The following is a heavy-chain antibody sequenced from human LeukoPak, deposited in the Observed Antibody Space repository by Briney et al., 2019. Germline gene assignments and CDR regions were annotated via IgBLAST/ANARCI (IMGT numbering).Heavy chain of an antibody. D-gene: IGHD2-2*01. V-gene: IGHV4-34*01. CDR2: INHSGST. J-gene: IGHJ6*03. Sequence: PSETLSLTCAVYGGSFSGYYWSWIRQPPGKGLDWIGEINHSGSTNYNPSLKSRVTISVDTSKNQFSLKLSSVTAADTAVYYCARGPRDVVPAAMMGGWGYYYYYMDVWGKGTTVTVSS. CDR3: ARGPRDVVPAAMMGGWGYYYYYMDV. CDR1: GGSFSGYY.